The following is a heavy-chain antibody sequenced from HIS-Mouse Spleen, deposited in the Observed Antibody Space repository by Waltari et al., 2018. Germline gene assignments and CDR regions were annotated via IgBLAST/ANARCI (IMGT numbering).Heavy chain of an antibody. J-gene: IGHJ4*02. Sequence: QVTLRESGPALVKPTQTLTLTCTFSGFSLSTSVMCVIWIRQPTGKALEWLARIDWDDDKYYSTSLKTRLTISRDTSKNQVVLTMTNMDPLDTATYYCARIAEGYTSGWYAFDYWGQGTLVTVSS. CDR2: IDWDDDK. CDR1: GFSLSTSVMC. D-gene: IGHD6-19*01. V-gene: IGHV2-70*15. CDR3: ARIAEGYTSGWYAFDY.